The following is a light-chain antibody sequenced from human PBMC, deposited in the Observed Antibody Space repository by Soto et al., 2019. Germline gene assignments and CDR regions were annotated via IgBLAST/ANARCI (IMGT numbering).Light chain of an antibody. Sequence: EIVLTQSPATLSLSPGERATLSCRASQSVSVHLAWYQQRPGQAPRLLIYDASNRATGIPARFSGSGSGTDFTLTISSLEPEDFAVYYCQQRHNWPPLTFGGGTRVEIK. CDR2: DAS. CDR3: QQRHNWPPLT. CDR1: QSVSVH. J-gene: IGKJ4*01. V-gene: IGKV3-11*01.